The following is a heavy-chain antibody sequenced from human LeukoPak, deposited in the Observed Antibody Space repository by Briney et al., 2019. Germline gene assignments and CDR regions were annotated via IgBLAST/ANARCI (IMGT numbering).Heavy chain of an antibody. CDR3: ARGGYQPYYYMDV. J-gene: IGHJ6*03. Sequence: GGSLRLSCAASGFTFSSYAMNWVRQAPGKGLEWVSSISSSSGYIFYADSVKGRFTISRDNSKIIVYLQMDSLRVDDTAVYYCARGGYQPYYYMDVWGTGTSVTVSS. CDR2: ISSSSGYI. V-gene: IGHV3-21*01. CDR1: GFTFSSYA. D-gene: IGHD2-2*01.